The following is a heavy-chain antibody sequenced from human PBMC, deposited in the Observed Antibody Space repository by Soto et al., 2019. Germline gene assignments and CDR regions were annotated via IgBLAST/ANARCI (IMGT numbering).Heavy chain of an antibody. J-gene: IGHJ4*02. CDR2: IKQDGSEK. CDR1: GFTFSSYW. D-gene: IGHD3-9*01. Sequence: GSLRLSCAASGFTFSSYWMSWVRQAPGKGLEWVANIKQDGSEKYYVDSVKGRFTISRDNAKNSLYLQMNSLRAEDTAVYYCARVGDILTGYHHYFDYWGQGTLLTVSS. CDR3: ARVGDILTGYHHYFDY. V-gene: IGHV3-7*05.